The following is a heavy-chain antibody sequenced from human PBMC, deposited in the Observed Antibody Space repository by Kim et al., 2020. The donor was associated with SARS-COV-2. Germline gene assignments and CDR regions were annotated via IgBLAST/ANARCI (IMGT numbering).Heavy chain of an antibody. CDR2: IYYSGST. V-gene: IGHV4-59*13. D-gene: IGHD6-19*01. CDR3: ARATYSSGPDY. CDR1: GGSISSFY. J-gene: IGHJ4*02. Sequence: SETLSLTCTVSGGSISSFYWSWIRQPPGKGLEWIGYIYYSGSTNYNPSLKSRVTISVETSKNQFSLKLSSVTAADTAVYYCARATYSSGPDYWGQGTLVT.